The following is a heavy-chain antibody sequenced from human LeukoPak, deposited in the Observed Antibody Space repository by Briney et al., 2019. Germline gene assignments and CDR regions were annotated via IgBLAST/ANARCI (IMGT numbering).Heavy chain of an antibody. D-gene: IGHD6-19*01. J-gene: IGHJ4*02. CDR3: ARKYSSGWRNYFDY. CDR1: GGSFSGYY. V-gene: IGHV4-34*01. CDR2: INHSGST. Sequence: PSETLSLTCAVYGGSFSGYYWSWIRQPPGKGLGWIGEINHSGSTNYNPSLKSRVTISVDTSKNQFSLKLSSVTAADTAVYYCARKYSSGWRNYFDYWGQGTLVTVSS.